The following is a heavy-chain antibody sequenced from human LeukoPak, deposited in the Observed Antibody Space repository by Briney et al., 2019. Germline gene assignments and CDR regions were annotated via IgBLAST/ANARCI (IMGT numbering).Heavy chain of an antibody. V-gene: IGHV4-39*07. Sequence: SETLSLTCTVSGGSISSSSYYWGWIRQPPGKGLEWIGYIYYSGSTYYNPSLKSRVTISVDTSKNQFSLKLSSVTAADTAVYYCTRDLHCSGGSCYSGGRAFDIWGQGTMITV. CDR3: TRDLHCSGGSCYSGGRAFDI. CDR2: IYYSGST. J-gene: IGHJ3*02. D-gene: IGHD2-15*01. CDR1: GGSISSSSYY.